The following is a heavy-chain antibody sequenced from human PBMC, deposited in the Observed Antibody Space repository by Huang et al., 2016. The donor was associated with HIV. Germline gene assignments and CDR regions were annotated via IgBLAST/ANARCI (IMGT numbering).Heavy chain of an antibody. CDR2: IIPIFGTT. J-gene: IGHJ3*02. D-gene: IGHD6-13*01. CDR1: GDTVRTFT. V-gene: IGHV1-69*01. CDR3: AREGYLGRAFDI. Sequence: QLVQSGAAVKKPGSSVKVSCKPSGDTVRTFTSGGVRQGPGQGLEWMGGIIPIFGTTNDAENFQYRLTITAEEYTNTFYLELRSLRSEDTAVYYCAREGYLGRAFDIWGQGTIVTVSS.